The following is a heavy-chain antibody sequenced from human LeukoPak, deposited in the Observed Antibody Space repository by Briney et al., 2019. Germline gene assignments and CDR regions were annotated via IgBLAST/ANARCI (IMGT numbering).Heavy chain of an antibody. CDR1: GFTVSSTY. Sequence: GGSLRLSCAASGFTVSSTYMSWVRQTPGKGLEWVSVIYSGGKVYYIDSVKGRFTISRDNSKNTLFLQIDSLRAEDSAVYYCATDRERDPSVYYLVGGQGTLITVSS. CDR2: IYSGGKV. CDR3: ATDRERDPSVYYLV. D-gene: IGHD3-22*01. V-gene: IGHV3-53*01. J-gene: IGHJ4*02.